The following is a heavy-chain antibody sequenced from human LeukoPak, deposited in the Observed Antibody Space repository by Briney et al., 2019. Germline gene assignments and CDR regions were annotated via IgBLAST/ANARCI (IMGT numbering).Heavy chain of an antibody. D-gene: IGHD2-2*01. CDR2: ISSSGSTI. Sequence: PGGSLRLSCAASGFTFSSYEMNWVRQAPGKGLEWVSYISSSGSTIYYADSVKGRFTISRDNAKNSLYLQLNSLRAEDTAFYYCAKSLGYCSSTSCYNWFDPWGQGTLVTVSS. V-gene: IGHV3-48*03. J-gene: IGHJ5*02. CDR1: GFTFSSYE. CDR3: AKSLGYCSSTSCYNWFDP.